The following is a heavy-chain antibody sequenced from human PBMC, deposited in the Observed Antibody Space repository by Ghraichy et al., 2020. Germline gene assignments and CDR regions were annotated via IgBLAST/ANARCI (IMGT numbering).Heavy chain of an antibody. CDR1: GGSISSYY. Sequence: SETLSLTCTVSGGSISSYYWSWIRQPPGKGLEWIGYIYYSGSTNYNPSLKSRVTISVDTSKNQFSLKLSSVTAADTAVYYCARQPLGVFAGYGLPLTPFDYWGQGTLVTVSS. J-gene: IGHJ4*02. D-gene: IGHD5-18*01. CDR3: ARQPLGVFAGYGLPLTPFDY. CDR2: IYYSGST. V-gene: IGHV4-59*08.